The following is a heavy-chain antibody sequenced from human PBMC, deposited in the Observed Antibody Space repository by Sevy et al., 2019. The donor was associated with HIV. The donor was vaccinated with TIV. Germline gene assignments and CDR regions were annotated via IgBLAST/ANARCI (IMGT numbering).Heavy chain of an antibody. D-gene: IGHD4-17*01. Sequence: ASVKVSCKAFGGTFSSYAINWVRQAPGHGLEWMGGIIPMFGTAKYVQKFQGRVTITADESTSTAYMEMSSLRSEDTAVYYCAKADYGDYPLDYWGQGTLVTVSS. CDR3: AKADYGDYPLDY. CDR2: IIPMFGTA. V-gene: IGHV1-69*13. J-gene: IGHJ4*02. CDR1: GGTFSSYA.